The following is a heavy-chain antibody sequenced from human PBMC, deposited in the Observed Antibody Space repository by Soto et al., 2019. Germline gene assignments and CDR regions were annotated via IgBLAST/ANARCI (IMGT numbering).Heavy chain of an antibody. D-gene: IGHD2-15*01. CDR2: ISAYNGNT. CDR1: GYTFTSDG. J-gene: IGHJ4*02. Sequence: GASVKVSCKASGYTFTSDGISWLRQAPGQGLEWMGWISAYNGNTNYAQKLQGRGTMTTDTSTSTAYMELRSLRSDDTAVDYCARVDFATDLVPTRNFHSWCQGTLGTVSS. CDR3: ARVDFATDLVPTRNFHS. V-gene: IGHV1-18*04.